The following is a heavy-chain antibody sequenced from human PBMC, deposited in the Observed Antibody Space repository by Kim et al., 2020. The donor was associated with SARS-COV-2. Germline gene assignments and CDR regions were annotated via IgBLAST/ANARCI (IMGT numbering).Heavy chain of an antibody. Sequence: ASVKVSCKASGYTFTVDYMHCVRQAPGQGLEWMGWINPNSVGTNDAQKFQGRVTMTRDTSISTAYMELSRLRSDDTSVYYCARGRVESSFRENDYWGQGTLVTVSS. CDR2: INPNSVGT. CDR3: ARGRVESSFRENDY. V-gene: IGHV1-2*02. CDR1: GYTFTVDY. J-gene: IGHJ4*02.